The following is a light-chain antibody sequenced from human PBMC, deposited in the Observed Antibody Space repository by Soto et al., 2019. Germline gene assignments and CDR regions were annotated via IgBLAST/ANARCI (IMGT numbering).Light chain of an antibody. V-gene: IGLV2-14*01. J-gene: IGLJ1*01. CDR3: SSYTSRDTYV. CDR2: EVS. Sequence: QSALTQPASVSGSPGQSITISCTGTSSDVGGYNFVSWYQQHPGKAPKLMIYEVSHRPSGVSYRFSGSQSGNTAFLTISGLQAEDEADYSCSSYTSRDTYVFGTGTKLTVL. CDR1: SSDVGGYNF.